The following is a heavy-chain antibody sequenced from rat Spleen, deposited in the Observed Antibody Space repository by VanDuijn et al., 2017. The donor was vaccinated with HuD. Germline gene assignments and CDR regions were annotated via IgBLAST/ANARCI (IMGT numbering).Heavy chain of an antibody. V-gene: IGHV5-58*01. J-gene: IGHJ2*01. CDR1: GFTFNNYW. CDR2: INTDGGTT. Sequence: EVQLVESGGGLVQPGRSLKLSCVASGFTFNNYWMYWIRQAPGKGLEWISSINTDGGTTYYLASVRGRFTISRDNVENTVYLQMNSLRSEDTATYYCARGWGLDYWGQGVMVTVSS. D-gene: IGHD4-6*01. CDR3: ARGWGLDY.